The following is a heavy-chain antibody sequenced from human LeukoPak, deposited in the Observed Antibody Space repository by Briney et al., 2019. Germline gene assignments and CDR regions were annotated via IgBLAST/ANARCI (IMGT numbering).Heavy chain of an antibody. D-gene: IGHD6-19*01. Sequence: SETLSLTCAVYGGSFSGYYWSWIRQPPGKGLEWIGEINHSGSTNYNPSLKSRVTISVDTSKNQFSLKLSSVTAADTAVYYCARLGHRQWLVRRWFDPWGQGTLVTVSS. CDR2: INHSGST. J-gene: IGHJ5*02. CDR1: GGSFSGYY. CDR3: ARLGHRQWLVRRWFDP. V-gene: IGHV4-34*01.